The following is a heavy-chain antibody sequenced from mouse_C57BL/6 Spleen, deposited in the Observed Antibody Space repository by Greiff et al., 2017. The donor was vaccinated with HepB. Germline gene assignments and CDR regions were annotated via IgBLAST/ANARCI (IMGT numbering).Heavy chain of an antibody. D-gene: IGHD2-4*01. V-gene: IGHV1-55*01. J-gene: IGHJ3*01. CDR2: IYPGSGST. CDR3: AREFPYDYDEGAWFAY. CDR1: GYTFTSYW. Sequence: QVQLQQPGAELVKPGASVKMSCKASGYTFTSYWITWVKQRPGQGLEWIGDIYPGSGSTNYNEKFKSKATLTVDTSSSTAYMQLSSLTSEDSAVYYCAREFPYDYDEGAWFAYWGQGTLVTVSA.